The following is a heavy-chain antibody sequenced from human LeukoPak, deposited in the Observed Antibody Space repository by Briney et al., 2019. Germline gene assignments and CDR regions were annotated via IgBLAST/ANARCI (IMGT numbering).Heavy chain of an antibody. CDR1: GYTFTSYD. J-gene: IGHJ5*02. D-gene: IGHD2-2*02. V-gene: IGHV1-8*01. CDR2: MNPNSGNT. Sequence: ASVTVSCMASGYTFTSYDINWVRQATGQGLEWMGWMNPNSGNTGYAQKFQGRVTMTRNTSISTAYMELSSLRSEDTAVYYCARAVCSSTSCYTFWFDLWGQGTVVSVS. CDR3: ARAVCSSTSCYTFWFDL.